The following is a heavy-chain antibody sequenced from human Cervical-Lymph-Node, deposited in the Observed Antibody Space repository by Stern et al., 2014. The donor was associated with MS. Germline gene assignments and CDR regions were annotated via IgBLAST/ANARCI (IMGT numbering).Heavy chain of an antibody. V-gene: IGHV7-4-1*02. CDR2: INTNSGNT. J-gene: IGHJ4*02. D-gene: IGHD2-2*01. CDR3: ARVKPAAILDY. CDR1: GYTFTRNA. Sequence: QVQLVQSGSELKKPGASVKVSCKASGYTFTRNAMNWVRQAPGQRLEWMGWINTNSGNTPYARGFTGRFVFSLDTSVSTAYLHISSLKAEDTAIYYCARVKPAAILDYWGQGTLVTVSS.